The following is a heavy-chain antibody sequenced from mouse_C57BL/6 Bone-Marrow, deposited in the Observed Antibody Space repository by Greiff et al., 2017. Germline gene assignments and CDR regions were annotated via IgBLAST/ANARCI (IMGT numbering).Heavy chain of an antibody. CDR1: GYTFTSYG. J-gene: IGHJ2*01. CDR2: IYPRSGNT. CDR3: ASSYYSNYFDY. D-gene: IGHD2-5*01. Sequence: QVQLQQSGAELARPGASVKLSCKASGYTFTSYGISWVKQRTGQGLEWIGEIYPRSGNTYYNEKFKGKATLTADKSSSTAYMELRSLTSEDSAVYFCASSYYSNYFDYWGQGTTLTVSS. V-gene: IGHV1-81*01.